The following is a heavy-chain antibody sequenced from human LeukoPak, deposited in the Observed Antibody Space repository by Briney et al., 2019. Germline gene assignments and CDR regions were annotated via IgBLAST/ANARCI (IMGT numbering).Heavy chain of an antibody. CDR2: ISSSSSYI. V-gene: IGHV3-21*04. J-gene: IGHJ2*01. Sequence: GGSLRLSCAASGFTFSSYSMNWVRQAPGKGLEWVSSISSSSSYIYYADSVKGRFTISRDNAKNSLYLQMNSLRAEDTAMYYCARRRGLSVWYFDLWGRGTLVTVSS. CDR1: GFTFSSYS. D-gene: IGHD2-15*01. CDR3: ARRRGLSVWYFDL.